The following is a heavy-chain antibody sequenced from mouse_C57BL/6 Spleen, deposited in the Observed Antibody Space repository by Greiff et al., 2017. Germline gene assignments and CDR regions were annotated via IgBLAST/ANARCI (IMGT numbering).Heavy chain of an antibody. CDR2: IDPSDSYT. CDR1: GYTFTSYW. J-gene: IGHJ3*01. CDR3: AGYYSKSAWFAY. V-gene: IGHV1-59*01. D-gene: IGHD2-5*01. Sequence: VQLQQSGAELVRPGTSVKLSCKASGYTFTSYWMHWVKQRPGQGLEWIGVIDPSDSYTNYNQKFKGKATLTVDTSSSTAYMQLSSLTSEDSAVYYCAGYYSKSAWFAYWGQGTLVTVSA.